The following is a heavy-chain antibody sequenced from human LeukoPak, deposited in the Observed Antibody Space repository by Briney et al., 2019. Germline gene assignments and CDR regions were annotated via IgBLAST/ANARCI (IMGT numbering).Heavy chain of an antibody. CDR1: GFTFSSYG. D-gene: IGHD3-10*01. Sequence: GGSLRLSCAASGFTFSSYGMHWVRQAPGKGLEWVAVIWYDGSNKHYADSVKGRFTISRDNSKNTLYLQMNSLRAEDTAVYYCATGPGGDVAYWGQGTLVAVSS. CDR2: IWYDGSNK. CDR3: ATGPGGDVAY. V-gene: IGHV3-33*01. J-gene: IGHJ4*02.